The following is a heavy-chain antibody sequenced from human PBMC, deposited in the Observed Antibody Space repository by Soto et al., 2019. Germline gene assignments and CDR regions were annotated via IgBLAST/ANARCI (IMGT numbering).Heavy chain of an antibody. CDR3: AAGNSSGWYNYYYYYGMDV. D-gene: IGHD6-19*01. CDR2: IVVGSGNT. CDR1: GFTFTSSA. J-gene: IGHJ6*02. V-gene: IGHV1-58*01. Sequence: GASVKVSCKASGFTFTSSAVQWVRQARGQRLEWIGWIVVGSGNTNYAQKFQERVTITRDMSTSTAYMELSSLRSEDTAMYYCAAGNSSGWYNYYYYYGMDVWGQGTTVTVSS.